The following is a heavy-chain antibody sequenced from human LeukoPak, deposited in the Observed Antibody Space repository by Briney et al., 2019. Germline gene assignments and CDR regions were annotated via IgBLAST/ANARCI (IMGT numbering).Heavy chain of an antibody. J-gene: IGHJ4*02. CDR1: GFTFSSYS. Sequence: GGSLRLSCAASGFTFSSYSMNWVRQAPGKGLEWVSYISSSSSTIYYADSVKGRFTISRDNAKNSLYLQMNSLRAEDTAVYYCARDNRYDGAVSGIDYWGQGTLVTVSS. CDR2: ISSSSSTI. CDR3: ARDNRYDGAVSGIDY. V-gene: IGHV3-48*01. D-gene: IGHD5-12*01.